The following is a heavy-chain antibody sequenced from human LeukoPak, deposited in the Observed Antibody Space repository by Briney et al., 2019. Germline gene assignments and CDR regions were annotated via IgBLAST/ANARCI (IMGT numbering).Heavy chain of an antibody. Sequence: PGGSLRLSCAASGFTFSSYSMNWVRQAPGKGLEWVSSISSSSSYIYYADSVKGRFTISRDNAENSLYLQMNSLRAEDTAVYYCARDTVAVAGGFDYWGQGTLVTVSS. V-gene: IGHV3-21*01. J-gene: IGHJ4*02. CDR3: ARDTVAVAGGFDY. CDR1: GFTFSSYS. CDR2: ISSSSSYI. D-gene: IGHD6-19*01.